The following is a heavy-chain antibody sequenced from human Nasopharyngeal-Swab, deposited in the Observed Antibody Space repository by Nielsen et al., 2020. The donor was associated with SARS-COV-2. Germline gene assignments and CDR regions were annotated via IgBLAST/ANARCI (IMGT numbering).Heavy chain of an antibody. Sequence: GSLRLSCAASGFTVRSHYMNWVRQAPGKGLEWVSVIYSGGSTYYADSVKGRFTISRDNSKNTLYLQMNSLRAEDTAVYYCARDVAAAGYYFDYWGQGTLVTVSS. CDR1: GFTVRSHY. D-gene: IGHD6-13*01. CDR2: IYSGGST. J-gene: IGHJ4*02. V-gene: IGHV3-66*01. CDR3: ARDVAAAGYYFDY.